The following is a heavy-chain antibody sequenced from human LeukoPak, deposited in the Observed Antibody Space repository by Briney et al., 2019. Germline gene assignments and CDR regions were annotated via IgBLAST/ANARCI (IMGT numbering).Heavy chain of an antibody. J-gene: IGHJ5*02. CDR3: SKDLTSDFGGDLDP. CDR2: ISYDGSNK. Sequence: PGGSLRLSCAASGFTFSSYGMHWVRQAPGKGLEWVALISYDGSNKYYADSVKGRFTISRDNSKNTLYLQMNSLRVEDAAVYYCSKDLTSDFGGDLDPWGQGTLVTVSS. V-gene: IGHV3-30*18. D-gene: IGHD3-10*01. CDR1: GFTFSSYG.